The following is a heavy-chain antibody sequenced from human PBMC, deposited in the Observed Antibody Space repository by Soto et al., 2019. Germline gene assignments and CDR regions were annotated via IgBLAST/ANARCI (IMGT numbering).Heavy chain of an antibody. CDR2: IYPGDSDT. CDR1: GYSFTTHW. V-gene: IGHV5-51*01. D-gene: IGHD1-26*01. CDR3: ARPPWGSGSYNDAFDI. Sequence: GESLKIFCKGFGYSFTTHWIAWVRQMSGKGLEWMGIIYPGDSDTRYSPSFQGQVTISADKSTSTAYLQWSSLKASDTAMYYCARPPWGSGSYNDAFDIWGQGTMVTLAS. J-gene: IGHJ3*02.